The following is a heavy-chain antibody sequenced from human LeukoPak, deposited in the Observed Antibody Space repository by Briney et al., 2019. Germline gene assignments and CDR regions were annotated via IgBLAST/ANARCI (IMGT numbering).Heavy chain of an antibody. Sequence: GGSLRLSCAASGFTFSGYSMNWVRQAPGKGLEWVSSISSGSSYIYYADSVKGRFTISRDNAKNSLYLQMNSLRAEDTAVYYCARLKGSTSARPDAFDIWGQGTMVTVSS. D-gene: IGHD2-2*01. V-gene: IGHV3-21*01. CDR3: ARLKGSTSARPDAFDI. J-gene: IGHJ3*02. CDR1: GFTFSGYS. CDR2: ISSGSSYI.